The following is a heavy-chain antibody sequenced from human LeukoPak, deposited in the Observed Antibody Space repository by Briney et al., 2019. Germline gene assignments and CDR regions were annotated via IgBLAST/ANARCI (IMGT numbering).Heavy chain of an antibody. V-gene: IGHV4-59*11. CDR2: IYYSGST. CDR1: GGSISSRY. D-gene: IGHD6-19*01. Sequence: SETLSLTCTVSGGSISSRYWSWIRQPPGKGLEWIGYIYYSGSTNYNPSLKSRVTISVDTSKNQFSLKLSSVTAADTAVYYCARDAIAVAGTRWFDPWGQGTLVTVSS. CDR3: ARDAIAVAGTRWFDP. J-gene: IGHJ5*02.